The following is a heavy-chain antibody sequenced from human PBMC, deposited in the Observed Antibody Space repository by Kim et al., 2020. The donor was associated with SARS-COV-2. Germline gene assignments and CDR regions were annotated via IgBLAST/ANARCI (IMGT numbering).Heavy chain of an antibody. V-gene: IGHV3-53*04. CDR1: GFTVSSNY. CDR2: IYSGGST. D-gene: IGHD5-12*01. Sequence: GGSLRLSCAASGFTVSSNYMSWVRQAPGKGLEWVSVIYSGGSTYYADSVKGRFTISRHNSKNTLYLQMNSLRAEDTAVYYCARGSGYDFGYWFDPWGQGTLVTVSS. J-gene: IGHJ5*02. CDR3: ARGSGYDFGYWFDP.